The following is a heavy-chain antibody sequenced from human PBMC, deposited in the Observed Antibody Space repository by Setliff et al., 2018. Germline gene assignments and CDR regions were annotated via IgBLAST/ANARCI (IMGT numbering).Heavy chain of an antibody. CDR1: GFTFSSYW. CDR2: IWNDGSTK. V-gene: IGHV3-33*08. D-gene: IGHD2-21*02. Sequence: LRLSCAASGFTFSSYWMSWVRQPPGKGLEWVALIWNDGSTKFYGDSVKGRFTISRDNSKNTLYLQMDTLRAEDTAIYYCARNWATAQHYYYGMDVWGQGTTVTVSS. CDR3: ARNWATAQHYYYGMDV. J-gene: IGHJ6*02.